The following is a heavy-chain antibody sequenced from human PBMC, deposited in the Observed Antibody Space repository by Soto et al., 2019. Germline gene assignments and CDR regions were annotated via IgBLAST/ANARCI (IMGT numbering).Heavy chain of an antibody. J-gene: IGHJ3*02. V-gene: IGHV4-30-2*01. D-gene: IGHD3-22*01. CDR2: IYHSGST. CDR3: ARARYYYDSSGHGNAFDI. CDR1: GGSISSGGYS. Sequence: QLQLQESGSGLVKPSQTLSLTCAVSGGSISSGGYSWSWIRQPPGKGLEWIGYIYHSGSTYYNPSLKSRVTISVDRSKTQFSLKLSSVTAADTAVYYCARARYYYDSSGHGNAFDIWGQGTMVTVSS.